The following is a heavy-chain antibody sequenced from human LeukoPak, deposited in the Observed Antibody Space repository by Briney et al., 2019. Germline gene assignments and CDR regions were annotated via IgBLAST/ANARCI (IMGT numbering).Heavy chain of an antibody. V-gene: IGHV3-15*01. J-gene: IGHJ4*02. Sequence: PGGSLRLSCAASGFIFSSAWMTWVRQAPGNGLEWVGHIKNKTNGGTTDYAAPVKGRFIISRDDSKNTLYLQMNSLRTEDTAVYYCARGFCSSTRCYQGSFDFWGQGTLVTVSS. CDR2: IKNKTNGGTT. CDR1: GFIFSSAW. CDR3: ARGFCSSTRCYQGSFDF. D-gene: IGHD2-2*01.